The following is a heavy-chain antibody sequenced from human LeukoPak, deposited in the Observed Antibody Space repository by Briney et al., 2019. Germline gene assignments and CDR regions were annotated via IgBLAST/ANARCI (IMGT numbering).Heavy chain of an antibody. V-gene: IGHV4-34*01. Sequence: SETLSLTCAVYGGSFSRYYWSWIRQPPGKGLEWIGEINHSGSTNYNPSLKSRVTISVDTSKNQFSLKLSSVTAADTAVYYCARSITMVRGAPGGYWGQGTLVTVSS. CDR1: GGSFSRYY. D-gene: IGHD3-10*01. J-gene: IGHJ4*02. CDR2: INHSGST. CDR3: ARSITMVRGAPGGY.